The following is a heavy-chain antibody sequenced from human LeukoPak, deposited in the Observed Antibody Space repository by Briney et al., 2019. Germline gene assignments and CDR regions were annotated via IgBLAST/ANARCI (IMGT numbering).Heavy chain of an antibody. CDR1: GFTFSTYA. CDR2: VSFDGTSK. CDR3: ATGGAWLRLDAFDL. Sequence: PGGSLRPSCAASGFTFSTYAMHWVRQTPGKGLEWVAVVSFDGTSKYYADSVKGRLTISRDNSKNTLYLQMNNVRTEDTAVYSCATGGAWLRLDAFDLWGQGTVVTVCS. J-gene: IGHJ3*01. D-gene: IGHD5-12*01. V-gene: IGHV3-30-3*01.